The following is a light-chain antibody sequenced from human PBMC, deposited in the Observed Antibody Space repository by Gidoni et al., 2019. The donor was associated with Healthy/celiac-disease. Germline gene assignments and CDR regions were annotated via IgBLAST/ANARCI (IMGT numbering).Light chain of an antibody. CDR2: WAS. Sequence: DIVMTQSPDSLAVSLGERATINCKSSQSVLYSSTNKNYLAWYQQKPGQPPKLLIYWASTRESGVPDRFSGSGSGTDFTLTISSLQAEDVAVYYCQQYYSTPLVFXRXTKVXIK. V-gene: IGKV4-1*01. CDR3: QQYYSTPLV. J-gene: IGKJ4*01. CDR1: QSVLYSSTNKNY.